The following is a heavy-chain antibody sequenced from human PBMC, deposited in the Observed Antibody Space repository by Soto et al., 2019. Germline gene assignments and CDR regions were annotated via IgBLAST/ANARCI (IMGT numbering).Heavy chain of an antibody. Sequence: PSETMSLTRTVAGDCITKYYGRWIRQSAGKGLEWIGRIYTSGSTNYNPSLKSRVTMSIDTSNKHFSLSLKSVTAADTAVYYCARTVGAAYYFDFWGQGALVTGSS. J-gene: IGHJ4*02. CDR2: IYTSGST. CDR3: ARTVGAAYYFDF. D-gene: IGHD1-26*01. CDR1: GDCITKYY. V-gene: IGHV4-4*07.